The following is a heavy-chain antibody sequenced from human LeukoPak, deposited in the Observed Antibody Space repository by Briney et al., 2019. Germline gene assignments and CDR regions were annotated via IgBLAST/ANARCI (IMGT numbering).Heavy chain of an antibody. Sequence: GGSLRLSCAASGFTFSTYSMNWVRQAPGKGLEWVSVIYSGGSTYYADSVKGRFTISRDNSKNTLYLQMNSLRAEDTAVYYCARGNSYGYFDYWGQGTLVTVSS. J-gene: IGHJ4*02. V-gene: IGHV3-66*01. CDR3: ARGNSYGYFDY. CDR1: GFTFSTYS. CDR2: IYSGGST. D-gene: IGHD5-18*01.